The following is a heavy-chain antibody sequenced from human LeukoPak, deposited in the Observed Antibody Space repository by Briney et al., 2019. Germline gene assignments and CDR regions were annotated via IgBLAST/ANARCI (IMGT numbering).Heavy chain of an antibody. V-gene: IGHV3-20*04. CDR1: GFTFDDYA. J-gene: IGHJ4*02. Sequence: RSGGSLRLSCAASGFTFDDYALSWVRQAPGKGLEWVSSINWNAGSTSYADSVRGRFTISRDNARNSLYLQMNTLRADDTAFYYCVRVSTGYYFDSWGQGTLVTVSS. CDR3: VRVSTGYYFDS. CDR2: INWNAGST. D-gene: IGHD6-19*01.